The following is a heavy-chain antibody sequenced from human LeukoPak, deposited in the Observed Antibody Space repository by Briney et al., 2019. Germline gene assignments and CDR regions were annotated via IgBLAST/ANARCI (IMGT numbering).Heavy chain of an antibody. V-gene: IGHV4-59*01. CDR2: IYDSGST. Sequence: PSETLSLTCTVSGGSISSYYWSWIRQPPGKGREWIGNIYDSGSTNYNPSLKSRVTISVDTSKNQLSLKLSSVTAADTAIYYCARDRSRGAPFDYWGQGTLVTVSS. CDR1: GGSISSYY. CDR3: ARDRSRGAPFDY. J-gene: IGHJ4*02. D-gene: IGHD2-2*01.